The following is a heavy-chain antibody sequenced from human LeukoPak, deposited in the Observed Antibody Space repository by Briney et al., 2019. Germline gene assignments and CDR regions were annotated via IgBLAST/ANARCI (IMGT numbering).Heavy chain of an antibody. J-gene: IGHJ6*02. CDR3: TRVLAGRSGLMDV. Sequence: GGSLRLSCAASGFTFSGYWMHWVRQAPGKGLVWVSRISPDGTTTNYADSAEGRFTISRDNAKSTLYLQMNGLRDEDAAVYYCTRVLAGRSGLMDVWGRGTAITVSS. CDR1: GFTFSGYW. V-gene: IGHV3-74*01. D-gene: IGHD2-8*02. CDR2: ISPDGTTT.